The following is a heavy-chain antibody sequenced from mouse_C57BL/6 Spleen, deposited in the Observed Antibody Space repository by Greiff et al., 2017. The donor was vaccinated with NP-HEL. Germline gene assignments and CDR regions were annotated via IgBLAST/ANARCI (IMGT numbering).Heavy chain of an antibody. CDR2: ISYDGSN. D-gene: IGHD2-2*01. CDR3: ARGGDGYDWFAY. V-gene: IGHV3-6*01. Sequence: EVQLQESGPGLVKPSQSLSLTCSVTGYSITSGYYWNWIRQFPGNKLEWMGYISYDGSNNYNPSLKNRISITRDTSKNQFFLKLNSVTTEDTATYYCARGGDGYDWFAYWGQGTLVTVSA. CDR1: GYSITSGYY. J-gene: IGHJ3*01.